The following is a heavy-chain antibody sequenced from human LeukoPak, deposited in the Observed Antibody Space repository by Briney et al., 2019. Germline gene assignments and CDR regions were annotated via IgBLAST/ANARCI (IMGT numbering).Heavy chain of an antibody. D-gene: IGHD2-15*01. CDR3: ARLRANCGGGSCYFWFDP. Sequence: SETLSLTCTVSGGSISSIGYYWGWIRQPPGKGLEWIGSIYYTGSNYYNPSLRSQVTISVDTSKNQFSLKLSSVTAADTAVYYCARLRANCGGGSCYFWFDPWGQGTLVTVSS. J-gene: IGHJ5*02. V-gene: IGHV4-39*01. CDR2: IYYTGSN. CDR1: GGSISSIGYY.